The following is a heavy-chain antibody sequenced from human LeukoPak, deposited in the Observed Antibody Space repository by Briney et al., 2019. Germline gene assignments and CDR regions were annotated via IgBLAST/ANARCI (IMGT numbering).Heavy chain of an antibody. Sequence: GGSLRLSCAASGFTFSSYAMSWVRQAPGKGLEWVSAISGSGGSTYYADSVKGRFTISRDNSKNTLYLQMNSLRAEDTAVYYCAKDSYGSGSYYVFYFDYRGQGTLVTVSS. V-gene: IGHV3-23*01. J-gene: IGHJ4*02. CDR1: GFTFSSYA. D-gene: IGHD1-26*01. CDR2: ISGSGGST. CDR3: AKDSYGSGSYYVFYFDY.